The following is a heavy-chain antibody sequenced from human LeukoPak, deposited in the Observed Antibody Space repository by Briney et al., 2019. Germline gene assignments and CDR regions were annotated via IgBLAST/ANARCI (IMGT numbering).Heavy chain of an antibody. CDR3: ARDSDTSGNHWFFDV. CDR2: IDPNGNDN. J-gene: IGHJ2*01. D-gene: IGHD6-19*01. V-gene: IGHV3-30*12. Sequence: GTSLRLSCAASGFKFHYFGMVWVRQTPGKGLQWVAAIDPNGNDNYYADSARGRFVISRDNSKNTLYLQIYSLTVVDTAVYYCARDSDTSGNHWFFDVWGRGTLVIASS. CDR1: GFKFHYFG.